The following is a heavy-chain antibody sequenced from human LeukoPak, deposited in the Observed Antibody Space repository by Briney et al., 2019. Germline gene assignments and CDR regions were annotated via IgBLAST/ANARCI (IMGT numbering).Heavy chain of an antibody. CDR1: GYTFTSYG. CDR3: ARDSSGWYDYYYGMDV. Sequence: ASVKVSCKASGYTFTSYGISWVRQAPGQGLEWMGWISAYNGNTNYAQKLQGRVTMTTDTSTSTAYMELRSLRSDDTAVCYCARDSSGWYDYYYGMDVWGQGTTVTVSS. D-gene: IGHD6-19*01. V-gene: IGHV1-18*01. CDR2: ISAYNGNT. J-gene: IGHJ6*02.